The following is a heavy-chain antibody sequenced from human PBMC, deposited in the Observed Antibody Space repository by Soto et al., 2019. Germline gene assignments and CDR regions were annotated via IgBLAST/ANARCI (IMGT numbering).Heavy chain of an antibody. J-gene: IGHJ6*02. CDR2: INHRGST. Sequence: SETLSLTCAVYGGSFSGYYWSWIRQPPGKGLEWIGEINHRGSTNYNPSLKSRVTISVDTSKNQFSMKLSSVTTADTAVYYCAGHNCSGGSCYRYYYGMDVWGQGTTVTVSS. CDR1: GGSFSGYY. CDR3: AGHNCSGGSCYRYYYGMDV. D-gene: IGHD2-15*01. V-gene: IGHV4-34*01.